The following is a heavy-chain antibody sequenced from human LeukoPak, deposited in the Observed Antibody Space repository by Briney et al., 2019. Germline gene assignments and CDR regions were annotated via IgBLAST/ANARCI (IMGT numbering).Heavy chain of an antibody. CDR2: INHSGST. CDR1: GGSFSGYY. Sequence: SETLSLTCAVYGGSFSGYYWRWIRQPPGKGLEWIGEINHSGSTNYNPSLKSRVTISVDTSKNQFSLKVSSVTAADTAVYYCARGPSIQVWSDPYYYYGMDVWGQGTTATVSS. CDR3: ARGPSIQVWSDPYYYYGMDV. D-gene: IGHD5-18*01. V-gene: IGHV4-34*01. J-gene: IGHJ6*02.